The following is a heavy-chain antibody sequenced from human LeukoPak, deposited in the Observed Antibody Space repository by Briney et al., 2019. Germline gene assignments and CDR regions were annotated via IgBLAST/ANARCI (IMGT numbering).Heavy chain of an antibody. Sequence: GGSLRLSCAASGFVSSSYWMIWVRQAPGKGLEWVSYISSSSSTIYYADSVKGRFTISRDNAKNSLYLQMNSLRAEDTAVYYCAREGSGGYDSSGYYDLDYWGQGTLVTVSS. J-gene: IGHJ4*02. V-gene: IGHV3-48*04. D-gene: IGHD3-22*01. CDR3: AREGSGGYDSSGYYDLDY. CDR1: GFVSSSYW. CDR2: ISSSSSTI.